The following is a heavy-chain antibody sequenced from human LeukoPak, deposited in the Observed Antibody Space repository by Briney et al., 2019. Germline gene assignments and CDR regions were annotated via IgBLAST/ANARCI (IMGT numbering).Heavy chain of an antibody. D-gene: IGHD4-23*01. CDR3: ARGSITVVPAFDI. J-gene: IGHJ3*02. CDR1: GGSLSTYY. Sequence: SETLSLTCTVSGGSLSTYYWSWIRQPPGKGLEWIACIYYSGSTNFNPSLKSRGTMSVDTSKNQFSLKLYSVTAADTVVYYCARGSITVVPAFDIWGHGTVVTVSS. V-gene: IGHV4-59*12. CDR2: IYYSGST.